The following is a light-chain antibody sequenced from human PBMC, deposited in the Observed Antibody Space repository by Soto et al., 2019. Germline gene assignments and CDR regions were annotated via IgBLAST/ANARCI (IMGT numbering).Light chain of an antibody. J-gene: IGKJ5*01. CDR3: QQYDNLPS. CDR2: DAS. CDR1: QDISNY. Sequence: DIQMTHSPSSLSASVGDRVTITFQASQDISNYLNWYQQKPGKAPKLLIYDASNLETGVPSRFSGSGSGKDFTFTISSLQPEDIATYYCQQYDNLPSFGQGTRLEIK. V-gene: IGKV1-33*01.